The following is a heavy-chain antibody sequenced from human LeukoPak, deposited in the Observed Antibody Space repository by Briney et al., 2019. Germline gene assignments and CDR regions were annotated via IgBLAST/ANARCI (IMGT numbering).Heavy chain of an antibody. D-gene: IGHD2-2*01. J-gene: IGHJ6*02. CDR3: ARDWVVPAATYYYYGMDV. V-gene: IGHV1-69*13. CDR1: RGTLCSYA. Sequence: SVTVSCKASRGTLCSYANRWVRQAPGQGLEWMGGIIPSFVTANYAHNFQGRVTISADESPSTAYMELSSLRSEDTAVYYCARDWVVPAATYYYYGMDVWGQGTTVTVSS. CDR2: IIPSFVTA.